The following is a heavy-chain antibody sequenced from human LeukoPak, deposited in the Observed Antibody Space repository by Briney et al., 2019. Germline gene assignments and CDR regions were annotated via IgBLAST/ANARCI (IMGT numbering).Heavy chain of an antibody. CDR3: AIAWTTAASYYYGMDV. CDR1: GGTFSSYA. D-gene: IGHD4-17*01. CDR2: IIPIFGTA. Sequence: ASVKASCKASGGTFSSYAISWVRQAPGQGLEWMGGIIPIFGTANYAQKFQGRVTITADESTSTAYMELSSLRSEDTAVYYCAIAWTTAASYYYGMDVWGKGTTVTVSS. J-gene: IGHJ6*04. V-gene: IGHV1-69*13.